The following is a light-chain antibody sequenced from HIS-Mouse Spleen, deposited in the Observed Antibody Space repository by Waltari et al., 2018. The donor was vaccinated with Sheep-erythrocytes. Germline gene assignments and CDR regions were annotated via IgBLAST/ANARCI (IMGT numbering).Light chain of an antibody. V-gene: IGLV2-11*01. CDR3: CSYAGSYNHV. Sequence: QSALTQPRSVSGSPGQSVTISCTGTSSDVGGYHYVSWYQQPPGKAPKLMIDDVSKRPSGVPDRFSGSKSGNTASLTISGLQAEDEADYYCCSYAGSYNHVFATGTKVTVL. CDR1: SSDVGGYHY. CDR2: DVS. J-gene: IGLJ1*01.